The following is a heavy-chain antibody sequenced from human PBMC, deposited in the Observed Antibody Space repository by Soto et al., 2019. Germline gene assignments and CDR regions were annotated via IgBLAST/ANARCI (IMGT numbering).Heavy chain of an antibody. J-gene: IGHJ6*02. CDR1: GYSFTSYW. Sequence: GESLKISCKGSGYSFTSYWISWVRQMPGKGLEWMGRIDPSDSYTNYSPSFQGHVTISADKSISTAYLQWSSLKASDTAMYYCATRKSIAVAGHYYYYGMDVWGQGTTVTVSS. D-gene: IGHD6-19*01. V-gene: IGHV5-10-1*01. CDR2: IDPSDSYT. CDR3: ATRKSIAVAGHYYYYGMDV.